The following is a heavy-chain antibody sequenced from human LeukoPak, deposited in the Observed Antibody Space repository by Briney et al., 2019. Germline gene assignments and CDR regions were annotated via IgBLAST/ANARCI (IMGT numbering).Heavy chain of an antibody. CDR2: ISYDGTYK. J-gene: IGHJ4*02. CDR1: GFTFPSYG. CDR3: AKDRDISRYSGCFDY. D-gene: IGHD6-13*01. Sequence: PGGSLRLSCSASGFTFPSYGMHWVRQAPGKGLEWVAVISYDGTYKYYADSVRGRFTISRDDSKNTLYLQTNSLRAEDTAVYYCAKDRDISRYSGCFDYWGQGTLVTVSS. V-gene: IGHV3-30*18.